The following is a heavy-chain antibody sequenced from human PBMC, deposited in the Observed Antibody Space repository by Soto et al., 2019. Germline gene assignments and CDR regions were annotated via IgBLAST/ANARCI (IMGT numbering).Heavy chain of an antibody. Sequence: GGSLRLSCAASGFTFSSYGMHWVRQAPGKGLEWVAVISYDGSNKYYADSVKGRFTISRDNSKNTLYLQMNSLRAEDTAVYYCAKDSRNPGDIDYWGQGTLVTVSS. D-gene: IGHD3-10*01. V-gene: IGHV3-30*18. CDR3: AKDSRNPGDIDY. CDR2: ISYDGSNK. J-gene: IGHJ4*02. CDR1: GFTFSSYG.